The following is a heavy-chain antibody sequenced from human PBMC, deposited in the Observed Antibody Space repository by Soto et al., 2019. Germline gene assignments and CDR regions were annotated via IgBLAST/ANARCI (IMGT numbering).Heavy chain of an antibody. V-gene: IGHV1-18*01. CDR3: ARDNNYFDP. J-gene: IGHJ5*02. CDR1: GYSFTSNS. Sequence: QVQVEQSGAEVKKPGASVKVSCKASGYSFTSNSISWVRQAPGQGLEWMGGINSYNGKTNYAQKLQGRITMTTDTSTSTAYMELRSLISDDTAIYYWARDNNYFDPWGQGTLVTVSS. CDR2: INSYNGKT.